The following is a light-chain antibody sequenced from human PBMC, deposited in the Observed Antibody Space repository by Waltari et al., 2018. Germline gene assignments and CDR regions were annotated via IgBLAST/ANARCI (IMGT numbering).Light chain of an antibody. CDR1: SGSVSTNNH. CDR3: LLVLGDSTWL. V-gene: IGLV8-61*01. CDR2: STN. J-gene: IGLJ3*02. Sequence: QTVVTQEPSFSVSPGGTVPLTCGLSSGSVSTNNHPSWYQQTPGQAPRTLMSSTNLRSAGVPDRVSGSSRGNRAARTITGAQADDESVYYCLLVLGDSTWLFGGGTALTVL.